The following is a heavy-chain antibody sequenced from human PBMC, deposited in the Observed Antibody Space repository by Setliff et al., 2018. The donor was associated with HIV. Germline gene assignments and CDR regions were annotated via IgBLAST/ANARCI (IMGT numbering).Heavy chain of an antibody. CDR1: GGSISSHY. D-gene: IGHD3-10*01. CDR2: IYYSGST. Sequence: ETLSLTCTVSGGSISSHYWSWIRQPPGKGLEWIGYIYYSGSTNYNPSLKSRVTISVDTSKNQFSLKLSSVTAADTAVYYCARDGPLEGSYRYYYYMDVWGKGTTVTVSS. V-gene: IGHV4-59*11. CDR3: ARDGPLEGSYRYYYYMDV. J-gene: IGHJ6*03.